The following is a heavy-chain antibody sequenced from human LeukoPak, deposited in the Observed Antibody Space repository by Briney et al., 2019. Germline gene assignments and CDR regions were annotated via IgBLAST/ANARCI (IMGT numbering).Heavy chain of an antibody. CDR1: KFTFTNYG. CDR2: ISYDGSNK. J-gene: IGHJ4*02. D-gene: IGHD3-22*01. CDR3: AKDRYYYDSSGYYYFDY. Sequence: PGRSLRLSCAASKFTFTNYGMHWVRQAPGKGLEWVAVISYDGSNKYYADSVKGRFTISRDNSKNTLYLQMNSLRAEDTAVYYCAKDRYYYDSSGYYYFDYWGQGTLVTVSS. V-gene: IGHV3-30*18.